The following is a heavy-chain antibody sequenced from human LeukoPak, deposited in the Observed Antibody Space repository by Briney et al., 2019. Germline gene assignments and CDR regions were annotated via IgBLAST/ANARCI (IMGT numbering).Heavy chain of an antibody. Sequence: GGSLRLSCAASGFTFSRFGMHWVRQAPGKGLEWVAVISYDGSNKYYTDSVKGRFTISRDNSKNTLYLQMNGLRAEDTAVYYCARGSEYSYGFTGRERTKSRLDYWGQGTLVTVSS. CDR3: ARGSEYSYGFTGRERTKSRLDY. CDR1: GFTFSRFG. CDR2: ISYDGSNK. J-gene: IGHJ4*02. V-gene: IGHV3-30*03. D-gene: IGHD5-18*01.